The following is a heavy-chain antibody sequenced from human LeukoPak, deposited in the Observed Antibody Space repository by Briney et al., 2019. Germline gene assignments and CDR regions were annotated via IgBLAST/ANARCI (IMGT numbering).Heavy chain of an antibody. J-gene: IGHJ4*02. V-gene: IGHV3-33*01. D-gene: IGHD6-6*01. CDR3: ARREWGTYRSSSGSFDY. CDR2: IWYDGSNE. Sequence: PGGSLRLSCAASGFTFSNYGMHWVRQAPGNGLEWVAVIWYDGSNEYYADSVKGRFTISRDNSKNTLYLQMNSLRAEDTAVYYCARREWGTYRSSSGSFDYWGQGTLVTVSS. CDR1: GFTFSNYG.